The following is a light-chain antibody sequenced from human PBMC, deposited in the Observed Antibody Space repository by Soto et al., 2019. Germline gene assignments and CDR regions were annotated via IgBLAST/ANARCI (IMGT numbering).Light chain of an antibody. CDR3: QQTYNTPNT. Sequence: DIQMTQSPSSLSASVGDRVTITCRASQRIGSFLNWFQQKPGRAPKLLIYAASSLQSGVPSRFRGSGSATDFTLTISSLQPEDFATYYCQQTYNTPNTFGQGTKLEIK. CDR2: AAS. CDR1: QRIGSF. J-gene: IGKJ2*01. V-gene: IGKV1-39*01.